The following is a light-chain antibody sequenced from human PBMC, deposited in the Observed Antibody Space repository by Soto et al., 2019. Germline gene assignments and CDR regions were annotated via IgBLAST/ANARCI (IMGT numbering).Light chain of an antibody. J-gene: IGKJ3*01. CDR1: QGMSSY. CDR2: AAS. Sequence: DIQLTQSPSFLSAFVGDRVTITCRASQGMSSYLAWYQQKPGKAPKLLIYAASTLQSGVPSRFSGSGSGTEFTLTISSLQPEDFATYYCQQLNSYPLFGPGTKVDIK. V-gene: IGKV1-9*01. CDR3: QQLNSYPL.